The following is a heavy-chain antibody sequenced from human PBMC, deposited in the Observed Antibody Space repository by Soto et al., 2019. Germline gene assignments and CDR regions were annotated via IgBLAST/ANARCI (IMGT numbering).Heavy chain of an antibody. J-gene: IGHJ4*02. D-gene: IGHD3-10*01. CDR2: INSYNGNT. CDR1: GYIFINYG. Sequence: QVQLVQSGAEVKKPGASVKVSCKASGYIFINYGISWVRQAPGQGLEWMGWINSYNGNTNSAQKVPSRVTTTTDTSTNTAYMELRSLTADDTAVYSCARSAGVVDGDDYWGQGTLVTVSS. V-gene: IGHV1-18*01. CDR3: ARSAGVVDGDDY.